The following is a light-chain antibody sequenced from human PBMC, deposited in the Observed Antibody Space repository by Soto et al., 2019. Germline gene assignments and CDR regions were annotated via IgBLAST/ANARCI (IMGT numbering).Light chain of an antibody. J-gene: IGKJ5*01. CDR1: QSVSSY. CDR2: ATS. V-gene: IGKV3-11*01. CDR3: QHYVERSPIT. Sequence: EIVLTQSPATLSLSPGERATLSCRASQSVSSYLAWYQQKPGQAPRLLIYATSTRVTGVPVRFSGGGSGTDFTLTISSLQSEDFALYYCQHYVERSPITFGQGTR.